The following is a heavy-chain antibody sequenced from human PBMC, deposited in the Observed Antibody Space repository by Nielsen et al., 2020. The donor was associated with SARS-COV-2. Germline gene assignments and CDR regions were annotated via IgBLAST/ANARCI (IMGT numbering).Heavy chain of an antibody. V-gene: IGHV3-30*04. CDR2: ISYDGSNK. CDR1: GFTFSSYA. Sequence: GGSLRLSCAASGFTFSSYAMHWVRQAPGKGLEWVAVISYDGSNKYYADSVKGRFTISRDNSKNTLYLQMNSLRAEDTAVYYCARVSAAGMRAYYYYYGMDVWGQGTTVTVSS. D-gene: IGHD6-13*01. CDR3: ARVSAAGMRAYYYYYGMDV. J-gene: IGHJ6*02.